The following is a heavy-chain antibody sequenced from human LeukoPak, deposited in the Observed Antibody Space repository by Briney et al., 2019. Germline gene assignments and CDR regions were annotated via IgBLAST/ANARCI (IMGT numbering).Heavy chain of an antibody. CDR1: GFTFSDYY. Sequence: GGSLRLSCAASGFTFSDYYMSWIRQAPGKGLEWVSYISSSGSTIYYADSVKGRFTISRDNAKNSLYLQMSSLKTEDTAVYYCTTDLLRYQRGGYYYYYMDVWGKGTTVTISS. D-gene: IGHD3-9*01. CDR3: TTDLLRYQRGGYYYYYMDV. CDR2: ISSSGSTI. V-gene: IGHV3-11*01. J-gene: IGHJ6*03.